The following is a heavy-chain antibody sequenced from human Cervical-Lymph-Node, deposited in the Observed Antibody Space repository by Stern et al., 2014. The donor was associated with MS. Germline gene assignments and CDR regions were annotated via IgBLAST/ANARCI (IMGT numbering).Heavy chain of an antibody. Sequence: QITLKESGPTLVKPTQTLTLTCTFSGFSLSTSGVGVGWIRQPPGKALEWLALIYWDDDKSYSPSLKSRLTITKDTSKNQVVLTMTNMDPVDTATYYCAHRRDRYYDFWSGYWFDPWGQGTLVTVSS. CDR3: AHRRDRYYDFWSGYWFDP. D-gene: IGHD3-3*01. CDR2: IYWDDDK. V-gene: IGHV2-5*02. J-gene: IGHJ5*02. CDR1: GFSLSTSGVG.